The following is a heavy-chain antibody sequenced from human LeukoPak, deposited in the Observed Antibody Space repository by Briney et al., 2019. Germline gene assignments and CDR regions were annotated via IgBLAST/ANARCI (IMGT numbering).Heavy chain of an antibody. Sequence: PSETLSLTCTVSGGSISSYYWSWIRQPAGKGLEWIGRIYTSGSTNYNPSLKSRVTISVDTSKNQFSLKLSSVTAADTAVYYCARDQRYCSGGSCYSKPADYWGQGTLVTVSS. CDR1: GGSISSYY. CDR3: ARDQRYCSGGSCYSKPADY. D-gene: IGHD2-15*01. CDR2: IYTSGST. J-gene: IGHJ4*02. V-gene: IGHV4-4*07.